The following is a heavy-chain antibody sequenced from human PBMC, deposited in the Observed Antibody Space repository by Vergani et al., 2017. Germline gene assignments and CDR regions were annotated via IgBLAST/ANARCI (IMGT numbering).Heavy chain of an antibody. V-gene: IGHV3-7*01. Sequence: EVQLVESGGGLVQPGGSLGPSCEASGFTFSSIWRSWVRQAPGKGLEWVANIKKDGSEKYYVDSVKGRFTISRDNAKNSLYLQMNSLRAEDTAVYYCARDLRGSYYYYYMDVWGKGTTVTVSS. CDR3: ARDLRGSYYYYYMDV. CDR2: IKKDGSEK. J-gene: IGHJ6*03. CDR1: GFTFSSIW. D-gene: IGHD3-16*01.